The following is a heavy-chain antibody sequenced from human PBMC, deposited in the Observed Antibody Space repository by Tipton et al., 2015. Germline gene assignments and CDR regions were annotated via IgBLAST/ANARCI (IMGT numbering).Heavy chain of an antibody. D-gene: IGHD3-10*01. CDR3: ARRDHGSGSSNDY. CDR1: GYTFISYG. CDR2: ISAYTGDT. Sequence: QLVQSGAEVKKPGASVKVSCRASGYTFISYGVSWVRQAPGQGFEWMGWISAYTGDTKYAQRLQGRVTMTTDTSTNTAYMELRSLTSDDAAVYYWARRDHGSGSSNDYGGQGTLVTVSS. J-gene: IGHJ4*02. V-gene: IGHV1-18*01.